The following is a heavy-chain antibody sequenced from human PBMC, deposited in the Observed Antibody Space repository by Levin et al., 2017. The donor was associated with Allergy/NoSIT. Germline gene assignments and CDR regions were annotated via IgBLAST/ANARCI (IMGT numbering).Heavy chain of an antibody. J-gene: IGHJ5*02. D-gene: IGHD2-2*01. V-gene: IGHV1-18*01. CDR2: ISAYNGNT. Sequence: AASVKVSCKASGYTFTSYGISWVRQAPGQGLEWMGWISAYNGNTNYAQKLQGRVTMTTDTSTSTAYMELRSLRSDDTAVYYCARDHGEKDIVLVPAVFWFDPWGQGTLVTVSS. CDR1: GYTFTSYG. CDR3: ARDHGEKDIVLVPAVFWFDP.